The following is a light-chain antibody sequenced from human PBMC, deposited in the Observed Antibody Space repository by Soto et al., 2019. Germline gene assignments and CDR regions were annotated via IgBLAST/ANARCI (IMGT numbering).Light chain of an antibody. CDR1: SSNIGSSS. V-gene: IGLV1-44*01. CDR3: ATLDDSLNGPV. Sequence: QSVPTQSPSASGTPGQRVTILCSGTSSNIGSSSVSWYQQLPRAAPTLLIYSNNQRPSGVPDRFSGSKSGTSASLAISGLQSDDEADYYCATLDDSLNGPVFGGGTKLTVL. CDR2: SNN. J-gene: IGLJ3*02.